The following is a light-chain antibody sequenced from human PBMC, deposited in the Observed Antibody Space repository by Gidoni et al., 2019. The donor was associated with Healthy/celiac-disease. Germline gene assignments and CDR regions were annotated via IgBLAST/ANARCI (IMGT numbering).Light chain of an antibody. Sequence: IQITQSPSSLSASVGDRVTITCRASQGISNYLAWYQQKPGKVPKLQIYAASTLQSGVRSRFSGSGSGTDFTLTSRSLQHEDVATYYCQKYNSAPFTFGPGTKVDIK. CDR1: QGISNY. V-gene: IGKV1-27*01. CDR2: AAS. CDR3: QKYNSAPFT. J-gene: IGKJ3*01.